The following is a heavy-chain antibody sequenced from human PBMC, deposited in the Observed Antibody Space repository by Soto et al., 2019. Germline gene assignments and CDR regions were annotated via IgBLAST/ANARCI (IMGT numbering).Heavy chain of an antibody. CDR1: GGSISSGGYS. CDR2: IYHSGST. CDR3: AAGGGLPRYY. Sequence: QLQLQESGSGLVKPSQTLSLTCAVSGGSISSGGYSWSWIRQPPGKGLEGIGYIYHSGSTYYNPSLTSRVTLSVDRSKNQFSLKLGSVTAADTAMYYCAAGGGLPRYYWGQGTLVTVSS. D-gene: IGHD5-12*01. J-gene: IGHJ4*02. V-gene: IGHV4-30-2*01.